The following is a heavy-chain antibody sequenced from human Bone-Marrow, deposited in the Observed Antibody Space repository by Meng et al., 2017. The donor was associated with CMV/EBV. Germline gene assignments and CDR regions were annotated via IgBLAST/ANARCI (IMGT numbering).Heavy chain of an antibody. CDR2: ISYDGSNK. J-gene: IGHJ6*02. V-gene: IGHV3-30-3*01. D-gene: IGHD2-2*02. Sequence: GGSLRLSCAASGFTAISNYMSWVRQAPGKGLEWVAVISYDGSNKYYADSVKGRFTISRDNSKNTLYLQMNSLRAEDTAVYYCARERDIVVVPAAIPLFNYYYGMDVWGQGNTVTVYS. CDR1: GFTAISNY. CDR3: ARERDIVVVPAAIPLFNYYYGMDV.